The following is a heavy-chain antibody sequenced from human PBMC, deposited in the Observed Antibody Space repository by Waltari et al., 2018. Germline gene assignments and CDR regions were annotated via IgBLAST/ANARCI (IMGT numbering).Heavy chain of an antibody. Sequence: QVQLQESGPGLVKPSETLSLTCTVPGYSISSGYHWGWIRQPPGKGLELIGSIYHSGSTYYNPSLKSRVTISVDTSKNQFSLKLSSVTAADTAVYYCARMELRGLVFDYWGQGTLVTVSS. CDR2: IYHSGST. V-gene: IGHV4-38-2*02. CDR3: ARMELRGLVFDY. J-gene: IGHJ4*02. D-gene: IGHD1-26*01. CDR1: GYSISSGYH.